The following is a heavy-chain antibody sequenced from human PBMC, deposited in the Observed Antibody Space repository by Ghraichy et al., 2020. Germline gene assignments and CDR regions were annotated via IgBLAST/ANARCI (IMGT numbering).Heavy chain of an antibody. CDR1: GFTFSSYA. V-gene: IGHV3-23*01. CDR3: AKEGRFSNRETLYYFDY. CDR2: ISGSGGGT. D-gene: IGHD3-3*02. J-gene: IGHJ4*02. Sequence: GGSLRLSCAASGFTFSSYAMSWARQASGKGLEWVSAISGSGGGTYYADSVKGRFSISRDNSKNTLYLQMNSLRAEDTALYYCAKEGRFSNRETLYYFDYWGQGTLVTVSS.